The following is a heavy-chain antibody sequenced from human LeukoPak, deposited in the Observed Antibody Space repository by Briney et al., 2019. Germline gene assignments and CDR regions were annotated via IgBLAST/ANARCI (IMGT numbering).Heavy chain of an antibody. J-gene: IGHJ6*02. CDR1: GGSIGSGGYY. CDR2: IYYSGST. D-gene: IGHD5-18*01. CDR3: ARDYSYANTPYYYYGMDV. Sequence: SETLSLTCTVSGGSIGSGGYYWSWIRQHPGKGLEWIGYIYYSGSTYYNPSLKSRVTISVDTSKNQFSLKLSSVTAADTAVYYCARDYSYANTPYYYYGMDVWGQGTTVTVSS. V-gene: IGHV4-31*03.